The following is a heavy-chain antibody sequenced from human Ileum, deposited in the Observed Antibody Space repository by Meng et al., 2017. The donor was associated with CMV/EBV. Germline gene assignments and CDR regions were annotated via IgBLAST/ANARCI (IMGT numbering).Heavy chain of an antibody. V-gene: IGHV3-11*04. J-gene: IGHJ6*02. CDR3: AKDQSTCSFKPIYAMDV. D-gene: IGHD6-13*01. CDR1: GFTFSDYY. Sequence: GGSLRLSCAASGFTFSDYYMSWIRQAPGKGLEWVSYISSSGSTIYYADSVKGRFTISRDSSKNTLYLQMNSLSAEDTAVYFCAKDQSTCSFKPIYAMDVWGQGTTVTVSS. CDR2: ISSSGSTI.